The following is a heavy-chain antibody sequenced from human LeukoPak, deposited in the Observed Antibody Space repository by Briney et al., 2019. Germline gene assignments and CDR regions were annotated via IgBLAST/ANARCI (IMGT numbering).Heavy chain of an antibody. J-gene: IGHJ4*02. V-gene: IGHV4-4*09. CDR2: VHTSGGS. Sequence: SETLSLTCTVSGASISHFYWSWIRQTPEKGLEWMGHVHTSGGSTYYPSLKTRLTMSVDTSRSQRSLKLTSVTAADTAVYFCARLGSYHDFWGQGALVTVSS. D-gene: IGHD1-26*01. CDR3: ARLGSYHDF. CDR1: GASISHFY.